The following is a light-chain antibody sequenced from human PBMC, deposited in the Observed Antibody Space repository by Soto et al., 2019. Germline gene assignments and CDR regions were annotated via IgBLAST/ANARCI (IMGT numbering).Light chain of an antibody. Sequence: QSALTQPASVSGSPGQSITISCTGTSSDFGSYNLVSWYQQHPGKAPRVMIYEGSKRPSGVSNRFSGSKSDNTASLTISGLQAEDEADYYCCSYAGSSTCVFGGGTKLTVL. J-gene: IGLJ3*02. CDR3: CSYAGSSTCV. CDR1: SSDFGSYNL. CDR2: EGS. V-gene: IGLV2-23*01.